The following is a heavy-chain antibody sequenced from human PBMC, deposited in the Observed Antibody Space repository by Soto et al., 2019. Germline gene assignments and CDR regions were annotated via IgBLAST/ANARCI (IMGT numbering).Heavy chain of an antibody. CDR2: IFHSGSP. J-gene: IGHJ4*02. D-gene: IGHD5-18*01. V-gene: IGHV4-61*01. CDR3: ARDSERYRYGYNDY. CDR1: GASVSSGNYY. Sequence: SETLSLTCTVSGASVSSGNYYWSWIRQPPGKGLEWIGYIFHSGSPKYNPSLKSRVTISLDTSKNQFSLNLNSVTAADTAVYYCARDSERYRYGYNDYWGQGTLVTVSS.